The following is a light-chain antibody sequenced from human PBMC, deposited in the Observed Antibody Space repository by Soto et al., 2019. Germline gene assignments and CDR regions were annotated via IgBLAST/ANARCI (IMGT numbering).Light chain of an antibody. CDR1: QGIRND. Sequence: AIQMTQSPSSLSASVGDRVTITCRASQGIRNDLGWYQQKPGKAPNLLIYAASSLQSGVPSRFSGSGSGADFTLTISSLQPEDFATYYCLQDYNYPRTFGQGTKVDIK. V-gene: IGKV1-6*01. CDR2: AAS. J-gene: IGKJ1*01. CDR3: LQDYNYPRT.